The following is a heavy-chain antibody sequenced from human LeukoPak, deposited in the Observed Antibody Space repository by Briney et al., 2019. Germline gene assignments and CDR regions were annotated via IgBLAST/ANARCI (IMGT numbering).Heavy chain of an antibody. CDR2: IKQDGSKK. Sequence: PGGSLRLSCVASGFPFSSYWMTWVRQAPGKGLEWVANIKQDGSKKSYVDSVKGRFTISRDNAKYSLYLQMNSLRAEDTAIYYCTRVGYIDEGIDYWGQGTLVTVSS. CDR3: TRVGYIDEGIDY. J-gene: IGHJ4*02. D-gene: IGHD5-24*01. V-gene: IGHV3-7*04. CDR1: GFPFSSYW.